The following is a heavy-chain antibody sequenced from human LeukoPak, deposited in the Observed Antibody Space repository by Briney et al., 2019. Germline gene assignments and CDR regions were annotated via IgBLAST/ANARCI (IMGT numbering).Heavy chain of an antibody. D-gene: IGHD3-10*01. Sequence: GGSLRLSCAASGFTFSSYEMNWVRQAPGKGLEWVSYISTSGSTIYYADSVKGRFIISRDNAKNPLYLQMNSLRTEDTALYYCAKDGLLWFGELLHSNYYMDVWGKGTTVTISS. CDR2: ISTSGSTI. CDR1: GFTFSSYE. V-gene: IGHV3-48*03. J-gene: IGHJ6*03. CDR3: AKDGLLWFGELLHSNYYMDV.